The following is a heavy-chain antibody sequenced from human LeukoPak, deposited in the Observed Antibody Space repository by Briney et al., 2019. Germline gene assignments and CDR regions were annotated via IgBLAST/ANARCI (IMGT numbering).Heavy chain of an antibody. CDR2: INIDGSST. CDR1: GFTFTSYW. Sequence: GGSLRLSCAASGFTFTSYWMQWVRQAPGKGLVWVSHINIDGSSTTYADSVKGRFTISRDNAKNTLYLQMNSLRAEDTAVYYCAREGDDTSGYYQDYWGQGTLVTVSS. J-gene: IGHJ4*02. D-gene: IGHD3-22*01. V-gene: IGHV3-74*01. CDR3: AREGDDTSGYYQDY.